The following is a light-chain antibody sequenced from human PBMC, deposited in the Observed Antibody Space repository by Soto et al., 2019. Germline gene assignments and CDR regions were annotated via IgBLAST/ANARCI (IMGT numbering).Light chain of an antibody. CDR1: QSVSRY. CDR2: DAS. J-gene: IGKJ4*01. V-gene: IGKV1-39*01. Sequence: DTQMTQFPSSLSASVGDRVTITCRASQSVSRYLNWYQHKPGKAPKILIYDASSLQSGVPSRFSGSGSGTDFTLTINNLQPEDFATYYCQQSYRTPLTFGGGTKVDIK. CDR3: QQSYRTPLT.